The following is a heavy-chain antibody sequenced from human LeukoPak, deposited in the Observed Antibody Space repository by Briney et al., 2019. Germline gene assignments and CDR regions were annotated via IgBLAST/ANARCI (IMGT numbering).Heavy chain of an antibody. D-gene: IGHD2-8*01. Sequence: SETLSLTCTVSGGSISSYYWSWIRQPPGKGLEWIGYIYYSGSTNYNPSLRSRVTISVDTSKNQFALKLSSVTAADTAVYYCARAFRMYALHNWFDPWGQGTLVTVSS. CDR2: IYYSGST. V-gene: IGHV4-59*01. J-gene: IGHJ5*02. CDR1: GGSISSYY. CDR3: ARAFRMYALHNWFDP.